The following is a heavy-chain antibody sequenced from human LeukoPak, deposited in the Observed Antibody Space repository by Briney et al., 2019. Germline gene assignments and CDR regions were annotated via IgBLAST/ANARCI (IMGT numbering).Heavy chain of an antibody. CDR1: GGSISSGGYY. V-gene: IGHV4-31*03. CDR3: ARVPVLEESYYGMDV. J-gene: IGHJ6*02. D-gene: IGHD4/OR15-4a*01. CDR2: IYYSGST. Sequence: SQTLSLTCTVSGGSISSGGYYWSWIRQHPGKGLEWIGYIYYSGSTYYNPSLKSRVTISVDTSKNQFSLKLSSVTAADTAVYYCARVPVLEESYYGMDVWGQGTLVTVSS.